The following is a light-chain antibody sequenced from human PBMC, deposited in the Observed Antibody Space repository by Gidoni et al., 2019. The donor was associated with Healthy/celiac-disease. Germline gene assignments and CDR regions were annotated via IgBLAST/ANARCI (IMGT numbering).Light chain of an antibody. CDR1: QSLRSS. CDR2: VTS. Sequence: MKLTQSPSSLSASDGDRVTITCRQHQSLRSSLDWYQQKPGKAPKLLIYVTSSLQSGVPSRFSGSGSGTDFTLTISSLQPEDFATYYCQQCYNTPFTFGQGTRLEIK. V-gene: IGKV1-39*01. J-gene: IGKJ5*01. CDR3: QQCYNTPFT.